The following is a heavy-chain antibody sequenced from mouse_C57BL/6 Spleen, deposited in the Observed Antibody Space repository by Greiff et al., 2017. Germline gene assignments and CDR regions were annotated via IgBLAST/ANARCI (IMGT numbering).Heavy chain of an antibody. CDR2: IYPGSGST. V-gene: IGHV1-55*01. J-gene: IGHJ2*01. D-gene: IGHD3-2*02. CDR1: GYTLTSYW. CDR3: ARRAAQVYYFDY. Sequence: QVQLQQPGAELVKPGASVKMSCKASGYTLTSYWITWVKQRPGQGLEWIGDIYPGSGSTNYNEKFKSKATLTVDTSSSTAYMQLSSLTSEDSAVYYCARRAAQVYYFDYWGLGTTLTVSS.